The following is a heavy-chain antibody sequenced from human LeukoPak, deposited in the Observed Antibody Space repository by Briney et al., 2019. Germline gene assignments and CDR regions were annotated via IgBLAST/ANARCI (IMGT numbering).Heavy chain of an antibody. CDR3: ARDRGHYYGSGKTYYYYYYMDV. J-gene: IGHJ6*03. CDR1: GGSISSGSYY. CDR2: IYTSGST. Sequence: TLSLTCTVSGGSISSGSYYWSWIRQPAGKGLEWIGRIYTSGSTNYNPSLKSRVTISVDTSKNQFSLKLSSVTAVDTAVYYCARDRGHYYGSGKTYYYYYYMDVWGKGTTVTISS. D-gene: IGHD3-10*01. V-gene: IGHV4-61*02.